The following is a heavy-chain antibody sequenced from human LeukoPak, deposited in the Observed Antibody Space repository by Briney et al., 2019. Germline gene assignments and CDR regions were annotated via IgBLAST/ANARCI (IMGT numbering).Heavy chain of an antibody. V-gene: IGHV1-69*04. CDR3: AREARRIAVAASGRNDY. D-gene: IGHD6-19*01. CDR2: IIPILGIA. CDR1: GGTFSSYA. Sequence: SVKVSCKASGGTFSSYAISWVRQAPGQGLEWMGRIIPILGIANYAQKFQGRVTITADKSTSTAYMELSSLRSEDTAVYYCAREARRIAVAASGRNDYWGQGTLVTVSS. J-gene: IGHJ4*02.